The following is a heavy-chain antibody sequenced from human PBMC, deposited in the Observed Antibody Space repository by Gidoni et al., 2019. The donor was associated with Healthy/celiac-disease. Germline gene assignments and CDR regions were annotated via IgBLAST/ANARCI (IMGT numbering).Heavy chain of an antibody. V-gene: IGHV4-30-2*01. CDR3: ARAGGVYGDYVEKPFDY. D-gene: IGHD4-17*01. J-gene: IGHJ4*02. Sequence: QLQLQESGSGLVKPSQTLSLTCAVSGGSISSGGYSWSWIRQPPGKGLEWIGYIYHSGSTYYNPSLKSRVTISVDRSKNQFSLKLSSVTAADTAVYYCARAGGVYGDYVEKPFDYWGQGTLVTVSS. CDR1: GGSISSGGYS. CDR2: IYHSGST.